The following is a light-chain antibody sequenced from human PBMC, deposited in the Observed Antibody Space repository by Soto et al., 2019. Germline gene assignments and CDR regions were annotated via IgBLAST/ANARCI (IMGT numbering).Light chain of an antibody. V-gene: IGKV3-11*01. Sequence: EIVLTQSPATLSLSPGERATLSCRASQSISSYLAWYQQKPGRAPRLLIYDASNRATGIPARFSGGGSGTDFTLTISSLEPEYFAVYYCQHRSNWPWTFGQGTKVEIK. CDR3: QHRSNWPWT. J-gene: IGKJ1*01. CDR1: QSISSY. CDR2: DAS.